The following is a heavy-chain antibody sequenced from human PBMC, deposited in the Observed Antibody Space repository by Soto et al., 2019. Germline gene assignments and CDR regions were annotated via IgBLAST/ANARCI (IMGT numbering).Heavy chain of an antibody. J-gene: IGHJ6*02. CDR1: GFTFTRYS. CDR3: ARDASELELRRGGYYYYYCMDV. V-gene: IGHV3-21*01. CDR2: ISSTTNYI. Sequence: GGSLRLSCAASGFTFTRYSMNWVRQAPGKGLEWVSSISSTTNYIYYADSVKGRFTISRDNAKNSLYLQMNSLRAEDTAVYYCARDASELELRRGGYYYYYCMDVWGQGTTVTVSS. D-gene: IGHD1-7*01.